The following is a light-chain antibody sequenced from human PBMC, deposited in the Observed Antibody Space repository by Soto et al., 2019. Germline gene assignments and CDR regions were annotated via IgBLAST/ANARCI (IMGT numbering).Light chain of an antibody. V-gene: IGKV1-9*01. CDR3: QQLNSYPRT. Sequence: DIQLTQSPSFLSAPVGDRVTITCRASQAISSYLAWYQQKPGKAPKLLIYAASTLQSGVPSRFSGSGSGTEFTLTISSLQPEDFATYYCQQLNSYPRTFGQGTKVEIK. CDR2: AAS. J-gene: IGKJ1*01. CDR1: QAISSY.